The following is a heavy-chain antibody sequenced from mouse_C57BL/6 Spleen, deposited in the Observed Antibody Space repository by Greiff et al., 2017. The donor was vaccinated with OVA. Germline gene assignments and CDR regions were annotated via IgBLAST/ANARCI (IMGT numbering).Heavy chain of an antibody. Sequence: QVQLKQPGAELVKPGASVKLSCKASGYTFTSYWMQWVKQRPGQGLEWIGEIDPSDSYTNYNQKFKGKATLTVDTSSSTAYMQLSSLTSEDSAVYYCARSVITTVVYFDYWGQGTTLTVSS. J-gene: IGHJ2*01. D-gene: IGHD1-1*01. CDR3: ARSVITTVVYFDY. CDR1: GYTFTSYW. CDR2: IDPSDSYT. V-gene: IGHV1-50*01.